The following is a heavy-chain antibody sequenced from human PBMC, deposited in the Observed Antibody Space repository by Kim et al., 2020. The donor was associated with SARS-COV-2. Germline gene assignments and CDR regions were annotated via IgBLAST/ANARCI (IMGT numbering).Heavy chain of an antibody. Sequence: SETLSLTCTVSGGSISSYYWSWIRQPAGKRLEWIGRIQTSETTNYNPSFKSRVTMSIDTSNNQFSLKLTSVTAADTAVYYCARDAVDCGGDCPDYWGQGTLLIVSS. J-gene: IGHJ4*02. CDR1: GGSISSYY. D-gene: IGHD2-21*02. V-gene: IGHV4-4*07. CDR3: ARDAVDCGGDCPDY. CDR2: IQTSETT.